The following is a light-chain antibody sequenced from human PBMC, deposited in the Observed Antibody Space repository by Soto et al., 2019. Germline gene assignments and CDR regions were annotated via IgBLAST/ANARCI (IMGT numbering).Light chain of an antibody. CDR2: TNN. Sequence: QSVLTQPPSASGTPGQSVTISCSGSRSNIGSNPVNWYQQLPGTAPKLLIYTNNQRPSGVPDRFSGSKSGTSTSLAISGLQSEDEADYYCAGWDDSLNGLVFGGGTKLTVL. CDR1: RSNIGSNP. CDR3: AGWDDSLNGLV. V-gene: IGLV1-44*01. J-gene: IGLJ2*01.